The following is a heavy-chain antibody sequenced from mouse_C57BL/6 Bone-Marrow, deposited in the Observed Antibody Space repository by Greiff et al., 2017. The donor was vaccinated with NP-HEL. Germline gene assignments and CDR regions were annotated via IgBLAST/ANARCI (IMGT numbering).Heavy chain of an antibody. CDR3: ARVPYYYGAWFAY. J-gene: IGHJ3*01. CDR1: GFTFSSYA. V-gene: IGHV5-4*03. Sequence: EVKLVESGGGLVKPGGSLKLSCAASGFTFSSYAMSWVRQTPEKRLEWVATISDGGSYTYYPANVKGRFTISRDNAKNNLYLQMSHLKSEDTAMYYCARVPYYYGAWFAYWGQGTLVTVSA. D-gene: IGHD1-1*01. CDR2: ISDGGSYT.